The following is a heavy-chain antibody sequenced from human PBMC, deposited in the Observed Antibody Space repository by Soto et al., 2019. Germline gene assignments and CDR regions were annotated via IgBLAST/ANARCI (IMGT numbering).Heavy chain of an antibody. CDR3: ARGVVGATSEYYYYGMDV. Sequence: PSETLSLTCTVSGGSISSYYWSWIRQPPGKGLEWIGYIYYSGSTNYNPSLKSRVTISVDTSKNQFSLKLSSVTAADTAVYYCARGVVGATSEYYYYGMDVWGQGTTVTVSS. D-gene: IGHD1-26*01. CDR1: GGSISSYY. J-gene: IGHJ6*02. CDR2: IYYSGST. V-gene: IGHV4-59*01.